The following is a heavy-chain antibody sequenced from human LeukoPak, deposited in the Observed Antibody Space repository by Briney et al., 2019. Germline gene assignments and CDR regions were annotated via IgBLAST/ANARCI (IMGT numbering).Heavy chain of an antibody. J-gene: IGHJ4*02. V-gene: IGHV3-23*01. CDR3: AKEFIAGDGHVDCDS. CDR2: ITSSGATT. CDR1: GLTISTYA. D-gene: IGHD5-24*01. Sequence: GGSLRLSCAASGLTISTYAMTWVRQAPGKGLEWVSSITSSGATTYYADSVKGRFTISRDISKNTLYLQMNSLTAEDSAVYYCAKEFIAGDGHVDCDSWGQGTLVTVSS.